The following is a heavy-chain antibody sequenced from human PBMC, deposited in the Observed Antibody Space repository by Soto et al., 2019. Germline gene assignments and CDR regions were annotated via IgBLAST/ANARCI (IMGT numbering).Heavy chain of an antibody. CDR2: ISYDGSNK. J-gene: IGHJ2*01. CDR1: GFTFSSYA. CDR3: ASHLGYCTNGVCDWYFDL. D-gene: IGHD2-8*01. Sequence: QVQLVESGGGVVQPGRSLRLSCAASGFTFSSYAMHWVRQAPGKGLEWVAVISYDGSNKYYADSVKGRFTISRDNSKNTLYLQMNSLRAEDTAVYYCASHLGYCTNGVCDWYFDLWGRGTLVTVSS. V-gene: IGHV3-30-3*01.